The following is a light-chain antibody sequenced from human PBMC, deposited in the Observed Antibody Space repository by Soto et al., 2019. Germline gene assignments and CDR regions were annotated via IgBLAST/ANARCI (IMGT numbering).Light chain of an antibody. CDR1: QTVSSN. V-gene: IGKV3-15*01. CDR3: QQRSNWPRAT. Sequence: EVVMTQSPATLSVSPGESATLSCRASQTVSSNVAWYQQRPGQAPRLLIDGAFTRATGVPARFSGSRSGTEFTLTISSPQSEDFAVYYCQQRSNWPRATFGGGTKVDIK. CDR2: GAF. J-gene: IGKJ4*01.